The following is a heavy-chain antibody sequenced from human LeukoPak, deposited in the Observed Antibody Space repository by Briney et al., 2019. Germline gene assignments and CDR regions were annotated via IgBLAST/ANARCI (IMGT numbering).Heavy chain of an antibody. CDR2: IYYSGST. D-gene: IGHD6-19*01. CDR3: ARGSGWSYYFDY. J-gene: IGHJ4*02. V-gene: IGHV4-39*01. Sequence: PSETLSLICTVSGGSISSSSYYWGWIRQPPGKGLEWIGSIYYSGSTYYNPSLKSRVTISVDTSKNQFSLKLSSVTAADTAVYYCARGSGWSYYFDYWGQGTLVTVSS. CDR1: GGSISSSSYY.